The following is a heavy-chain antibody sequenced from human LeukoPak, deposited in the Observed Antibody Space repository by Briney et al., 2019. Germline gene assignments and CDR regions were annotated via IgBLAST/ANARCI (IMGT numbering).Heavy chain of an antibody. CDR2: INPNSGGT. CDR3: ARFDCSSTNCYPDWFDH. V-gene: IGHV1-2*02. D-gene: IGHD2-2*01. Sequence: ASVKVSCKASGYTFTGYYMHWVRQAPGQGLEWMGWINPNSGGTNYAQKFQGRVTMTRDTSISTAYMELSRLRSDDTAVYFCARFDCSSTNCYPDWFDHWGQGTLVTVSS. CDR1: GYTFTGYY. J-gene: IGHJ5*02.